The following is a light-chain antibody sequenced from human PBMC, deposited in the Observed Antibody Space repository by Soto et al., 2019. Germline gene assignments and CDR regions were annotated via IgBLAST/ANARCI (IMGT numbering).Light chain of an antibody. Sequence: DIVMTQSPLSLPVTPGEPASISCRSSQSLLHSNGYNYLDWYLQKPGQSPQLLIYLGSNRASGVPDRFSGSGSGTDFTLKISRVEAEDVGVYYWMQAQQTLSITFGHGTQLEIK. CDR3: MQAQQTLSIT. CDR2: LGS. J-gene: IGKJ5*01. CDR1: QSLLHSNGYNY. V-gene: IGKV2-28*01.